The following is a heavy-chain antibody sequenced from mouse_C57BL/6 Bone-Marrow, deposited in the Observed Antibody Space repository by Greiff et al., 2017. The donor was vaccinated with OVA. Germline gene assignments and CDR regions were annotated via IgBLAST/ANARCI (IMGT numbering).Heavy chain of an antibody. J-gene: IGHJ2*01. CDR2: IDPSDSYT. V-gene: IGHV1-59*01. Sequence: QVQLQQPGAELVRPGTSVKLSCKASGYTFTSYWMDWVKQRPGQGLEWIGVIDPSDSYTNYNQKFKGKATLTVDTSSSTAYMQLSSLTSEDSAVYYCARGEGYYDYRRNYWGQGTTLTVSS. D-gene: IGHD2-4*01. CDR3: ARGEGYYDYRRNY. CDR1: GYTFTSYW.